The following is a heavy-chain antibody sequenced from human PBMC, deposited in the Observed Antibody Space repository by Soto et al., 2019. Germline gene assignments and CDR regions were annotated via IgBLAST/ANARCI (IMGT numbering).Heavy chain of an antibody. V-gene: IGHV1-69*01. CDR1: GGTFSSYA. CDR2: IIPIFGTA. J-gene: IGHJ6*02. D-gene: IGHD2-15*01. Sequence: QVQLVQSGAEVKKPGSSVKVSCKASGGTFSSYAISWVRQAPGQGLEWMGGIIPIFGTANYAQKFQGRVTITADESTRTAYMELSSLRSEDTAVYYCARDTCSGGSCYGGGYYYYGMDVWGQGTTVTVSS. CDR3: ARDTCSGGSCYGGGYYYYGMDV.